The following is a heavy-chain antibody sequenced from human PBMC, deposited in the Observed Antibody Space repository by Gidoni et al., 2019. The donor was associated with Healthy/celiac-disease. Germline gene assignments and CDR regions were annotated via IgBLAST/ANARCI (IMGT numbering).Heavy chain of an antibody. Sequence: EVQLVKSGGGLETTGRFQRLSCAPAGSTCDAYAMPWVRQAPGKGLEWVSVISWNSGSICYAYSVKGRFTISRDNAKNSLYLQMNSLRAEDTALYYCASSPDPYSGWMYYFDYWGQGTLVTVSS. D-gene: IGHD6-19*01. J-gene: IGHJ4*02. V-gene: IGHV3-9*01. CDR3: ASSPDPYSGWMYYFDY. CDR1: GSTCDAYA. CDR2: ISWNSGSI.